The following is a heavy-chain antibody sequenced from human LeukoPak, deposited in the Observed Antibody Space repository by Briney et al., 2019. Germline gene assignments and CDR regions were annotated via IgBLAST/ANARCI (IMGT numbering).Heavy chain of an antibody. CDR2: FDPEDGES. V-gene: IGHV1-24*01. CDR3: ATTDKWEPLDY. Sequence: ASVKVSCKVSGASLSETSIHWVRQAPGQWLEWMGGFDPEDGESIFAQRFQGRFSMTEDTSTDTAYMELRSLRPEDTAVYYCATTDKWEPLDYWGQGTLVTVSS. J-gene: IGHJ4*02. D-gene: IGHD1-26*01. CDR1: GASLSETS.